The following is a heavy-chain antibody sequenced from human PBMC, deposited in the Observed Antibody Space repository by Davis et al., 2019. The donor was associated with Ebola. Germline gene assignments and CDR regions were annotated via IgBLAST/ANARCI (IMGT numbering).Heavy chain of an antibody. D-gene: IGHD4-23*01. CDR2: INPNSGGT. CDR3: ARLNFDDYGGNPYYYYGMDV. V-gene: IGHV1-2*04. J-gene: IGHJ6*02. Sequence: ASVKVSCKASGYTFTGYYMHWVRQAPGQGLEWMGWINPNSGGTNYAQKFQGWVTMTRDTSISTAYLQWSSLKASDTAMYYCARLNFDDYGGNPYYYYGMDVWGQGTTVTVSS. CDR1: GYTFTGYY.